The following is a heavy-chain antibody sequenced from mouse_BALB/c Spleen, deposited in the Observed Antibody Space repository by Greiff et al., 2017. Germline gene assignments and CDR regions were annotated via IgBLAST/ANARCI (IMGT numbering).Heavy chain of an antibody. J-gene: IGHJ4*01. CDR2: IYPGNSDT. D-gene: IGHD2-3*01. V-gene: IGHV1-5*01. CDR3: TRFIYDGYSYYAMDY. Sequence: VQLKESGTVLARPGASVKMSCKASGYSFTSYWMHWVKQRPGQGLEWIGAIYPGNSDTSYNQKFKGKAKLTAVTSASTAYMELSSLTNEDSAVYYCTRFIYDGYSYYAMDYWGQGTSVTVSS. CDR1: GYSFTSYW.